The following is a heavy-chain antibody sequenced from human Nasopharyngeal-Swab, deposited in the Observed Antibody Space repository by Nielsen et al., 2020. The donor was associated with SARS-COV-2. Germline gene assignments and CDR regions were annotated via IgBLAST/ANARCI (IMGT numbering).Heavy chain of an antibody. Sequence: GESLKISCVASGVIFSKYWMHWLRQAPGKGLVWVSRVNQDGSRTDYADSVRGRFTISRDNAKNTLYLQMNSLRVEDTAVYYCVKHQGSSSDQWGQGTLVTVSS. CDR3: VKHQGSSSDQ. V-gene: IGHV3-74*01. J-gene: IGHJ4*02. CDR1: GVIFSKYW. CDR2: VNQDGSRT.